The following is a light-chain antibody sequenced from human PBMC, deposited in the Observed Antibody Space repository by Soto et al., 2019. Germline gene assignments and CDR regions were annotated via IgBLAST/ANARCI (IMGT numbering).Light chain of an antibody. CDR3: KQSYSAPLT. CDR1: QGISSA. J-gene: IGKJ1*01. CDR2: AAS. Sequence: IQLPPSPSSLSASVGDRVTITCRASQGISSALAWYQQKPGKAPNLLIYAASNLQAGVPSRFSGSGSGTDFTLTISSLQREEFATYHCKQSYSAPLTVGQGTKVDI. V-gene: IGKV1-39*01.